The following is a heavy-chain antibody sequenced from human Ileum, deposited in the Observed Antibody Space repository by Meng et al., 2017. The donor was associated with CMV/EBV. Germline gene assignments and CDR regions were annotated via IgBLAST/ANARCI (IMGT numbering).Heavy chain of an antibody. D-gene: IGHD2-2*01. J-gene: IGHJ4*02. CDR1: GGTFSSYT. V-gene: IGHV1-69*02. CDR3: ARVYIVVVPAAGPYYFDY. CDR2: IIPILGIA. Sequence: SVKVSCKASGGTFSSYTISWVRQAPGQGLEWMGRIIPILGIANYAQKFQGRVTITADKSTSTAYMELRSLRSDDTAVYYCARVYIVVVPAAGPYYFDYWGQGTLVTVSS.